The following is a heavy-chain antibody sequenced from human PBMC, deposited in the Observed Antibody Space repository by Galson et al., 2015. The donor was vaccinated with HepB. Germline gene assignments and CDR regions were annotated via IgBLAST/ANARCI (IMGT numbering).Heavy chain of an antibody. D-gene: IGHD6-13*01. CDR1: GFTFSSYS. Sequence: SLRLSCAASGFTFSSYSMNWVRQAPGKGLEWVAVIWYDGSNKYYADSVKGRFTISRDNSKNTLYLQMNSLRAEDTAVYYCARDHLAQQLVRGGYNWFDPWDQGTLVTVSS. CDR2: IWYDGSNK. CDR3: ARDHLAQQLVRGGYNWFDP. V-gene: IGHV3-33*08. J-gene: IGHJ5*02.